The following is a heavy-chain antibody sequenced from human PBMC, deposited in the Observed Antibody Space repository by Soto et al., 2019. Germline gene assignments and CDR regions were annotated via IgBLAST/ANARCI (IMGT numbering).Heavy chain of an antibody. CDR3: VRVERYAGEFTTNFER. D-gene: IGHD3-16*01. J-gene: IGHJ4*02. V-gene: IGHV4-39*01. CDR1: GDSLRSSYHY. Sequence: SETLSLTCTVSGDSLRSSYHYWGWIRQLPGKGLEWIGSIYYTGNTYYNPSLKSRVSISVDMATNEISLRLRAESIADTAVYYCVRVERYAGEFTTNFERWGQGDLVTV. CDR2: IYYTGNT.